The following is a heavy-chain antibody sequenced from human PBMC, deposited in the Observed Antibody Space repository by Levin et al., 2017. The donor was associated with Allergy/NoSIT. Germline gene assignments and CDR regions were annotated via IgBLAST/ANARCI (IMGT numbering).Heavy chain of an antibody. CDR3: VRVPSESSYSDSSGVYCDF. V-gene: IGHV3-30-3*01. D-gene: IGHD4-11*01. J-gene: IGHJ4*02. CDR2: ISYDGNNE. CDR1: GFTFRSHA. Sequence: GESLKISCAVSGFTFRSHAMHWVRQAPGKGLEWVAVISYDGNNEDYADSVKGRFTVSRDNSKNMLYLQLDRLRTEDTGLYYCVRVPSESSYSDSSGVYCDFWGQGTLVTVSS.